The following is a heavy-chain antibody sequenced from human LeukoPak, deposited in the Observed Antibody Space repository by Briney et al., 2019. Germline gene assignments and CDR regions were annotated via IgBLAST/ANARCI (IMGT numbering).Heavy chain of an antibody. J-gene: IGHJ6*03. CDR1: GGSFSDYY. D-gene: IGHD2-2*01. Sequence: PSETLSLTCAVYGGSFSDYYWSWIRQPPGKGLEWIGEINHSGSTNYNPSLKSRVTISVDTSKNQFSLKLSSVTAADTAVYYCARLDIVVVPAALSYYYYMDVWGKGTTVTISS. CDR2: INHSGST. V-gene: IGHV4-34*01. CDR3: ARLDIVVVPAALSYYYYMDV.